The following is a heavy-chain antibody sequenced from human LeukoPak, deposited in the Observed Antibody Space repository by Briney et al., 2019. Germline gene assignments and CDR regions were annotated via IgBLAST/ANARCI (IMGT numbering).Heavy chain of an antibody. CDR1: GFTFSSYW. V-gene: IGHV3-21*04. Sequence: PGGSLRLSCAASGFTFSSYWMHWVRQAPGKGLEWVSSISSSSSYIYYADSVKGRFTVSRDNSRSTLFLQMNSLRAEDTAVYYCAKDLRERDDTYLLFDYWGRGTLVTVSS. CDR3: AKDLRERDDTYLLFDY. J-gene: IGHJ4*02. CDR2: ISSSSSYI. D-gene: IGHD1-26*01.